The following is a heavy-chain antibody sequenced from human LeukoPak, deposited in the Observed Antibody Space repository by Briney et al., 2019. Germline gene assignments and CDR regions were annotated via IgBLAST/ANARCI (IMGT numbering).Heavy chain of an antibody. D-gene: IGHD5-12*01. J-gene: IGHJ3*02. CDR1: GGSISSSSYY. V-gene: IGHV4-39*01. CDR3: ARTVFRGYSGSDDDAFDI. CDR2: IYYSGST. Sequence: PSETLSLTCTVSGGSISSSSYYWGWIRQPPGKGLEWIGSIYYSGSTYYNPSLKSRVTISVDTSKNQFSLKLSSVTAADTAVYYCARTVFRGYSGSDDDAFDIWGQGTMVTVSS.